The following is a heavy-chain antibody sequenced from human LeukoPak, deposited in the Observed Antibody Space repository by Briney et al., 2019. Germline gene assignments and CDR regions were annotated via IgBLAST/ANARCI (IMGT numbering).Heavy chain of an antibody. D-gene: IGHD5-12*01. CDR2: ISSSGSTI. CDR3: ARDGYDYGFYYYMDV. V-gene: IGHV3-48*03. Sequence: GGSLRLSCAASGFTFSSYEMNWVRQAPGKGLEWVSYISSSGSTIYYADSVKGRFTISRDNAKNSLYLQMNSLRAEDTAVYYCARDGYDYGFYYYMDVWGKGTTVTVSS. CDR1: GFTFSSYE. J-gene: IGHJ6*03.